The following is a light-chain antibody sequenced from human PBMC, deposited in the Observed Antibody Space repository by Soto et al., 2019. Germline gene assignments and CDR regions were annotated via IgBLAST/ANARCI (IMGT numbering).Light chain of an antibody. CDR2: GAA. J-gene: IGKJ4*01. Sequence: IVMTQSPATLSVAPGERATLSCRASQSVSSNLASYQQKPGQAPRLLIYGAATRATGIPARVSGGGSVTEFTLTISSLQSEDFAVYYCQQYNNWPLTFGGGTKVQIK. V-gene: IGKV3-15*01. CDR3: QQYNNWPLT. CDR1: QSVSSN.